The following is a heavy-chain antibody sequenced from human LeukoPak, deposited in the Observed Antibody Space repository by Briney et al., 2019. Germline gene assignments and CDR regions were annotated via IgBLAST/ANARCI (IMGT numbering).Heavy chain of an antibody. CDR2: LYTGGTT. Sequence: PGGSLRLSCAASGFTFSSYAMHWVRQAPGKGLESVSVLYTGGTTHYADSVRGRFTFSRDNSKNTLYLQMNSLRAEDTAVYYCARDEYGDYGCDRWGQGTLVTVSS. D-gene: IGHD4-17*01. V-gene: IGHV3-53*01. CDR3: ARDEYGDYGCDR. J-gene: IGHJ5*02. CDR1: GFTFSSYA.